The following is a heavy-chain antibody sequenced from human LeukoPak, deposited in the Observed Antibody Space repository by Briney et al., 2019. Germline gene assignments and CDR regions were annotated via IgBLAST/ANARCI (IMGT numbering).Heavy chain of an antibody. CDR2: IIPIFGTA. CDR3: ARSSGCSGGSCYSDY. D-gene: IGHD2-15*01. V-gene: IGHV1-69*13. CDR1: GGTFSSYA. J-gene: IGHJ4*02. Sequence: GASVKVSCKASGGTFSSYAISWVRQAPGQGLEWMGGIIPIFGTANYAQKFQGRVTITADESTSTAYMELSGLRSEDTAVYYCARSSGCSGGSCYSDYWGQGTLVTVSS.